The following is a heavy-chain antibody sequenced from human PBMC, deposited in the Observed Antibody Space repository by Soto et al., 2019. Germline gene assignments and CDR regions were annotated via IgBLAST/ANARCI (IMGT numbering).Heavy chain of an antibody. J-gene: IGHJ5*01. CDR1: GYTFTNFA. Sequence: ASVKVSCKTSGYTFTNFALSWVRQAPGQGLEWIGFVSANNGFTHFAQKFQGRVSVKTDTSTSTVYLDLRSLSSDDTAVYYCARGGAARHLDSWGQGTPVTVSS. CDR3: ARGGAARHLDS. D-gene: IGHD6-6*01. CDR2: VSANNGFT. V-gene: IGHV1-18*01.